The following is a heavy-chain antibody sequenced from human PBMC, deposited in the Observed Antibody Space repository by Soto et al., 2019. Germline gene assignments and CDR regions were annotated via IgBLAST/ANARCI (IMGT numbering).Heavy chain of an antibody. V-gene: IGHV3-30*18. CDR3: AKDLQLRFKSRPLYGMDV. CDR1: GFTFSSYG. CDR2: ISYDGSNK. Sequence: GSLRLSCXASGFTFSSYGMHWVRQAPGKGLEWVAVISYDGSNKYYADSVKGRFTISRDNSKNTLYLQMNSLRAEDTAVYYCAKDLQLRFKSRPLYGMDVWGQGTTVTVSS. J-gene: IGHJ6*02. D-gene: IGHD5-18*01.